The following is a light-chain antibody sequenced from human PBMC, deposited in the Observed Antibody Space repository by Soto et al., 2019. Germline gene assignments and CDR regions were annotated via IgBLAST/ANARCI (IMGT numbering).Light chain of an antibody. J-gene: IGKJ1*01. V-gene: IGKV3-20*01. CDR3: QQYGNSLSWT. CDR1: QSVSSSY. CDR2: DGS. Sequence: EIVLTQSPGTLSLSPGERATLSCRASQSVSSSYLAWYQQKPGQAPRLLIFDGSSRATGIPDRFSGSGSGTDFTLTISRLEPEDFAVYYCQQYGNSLSWTFGQGTTVDIK.